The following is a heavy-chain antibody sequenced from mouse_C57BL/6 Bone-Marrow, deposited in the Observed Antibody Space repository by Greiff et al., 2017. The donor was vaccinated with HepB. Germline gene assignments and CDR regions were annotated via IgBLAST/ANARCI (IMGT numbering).Heavy chain of an antibody. CDR2: IRSKSNNYAT. Sequence: EVQLVESGGGLVQPKGSLILSCAASGFSFNTYAMNWVRQAPGKGLEWVARIRSKSNNYATYYADSVKDRFTISRDDSESMLYLQMNNLKTEDTAMYYCVTYYGNRVDYWGQGTSVTVSS. D-gene: IGHD2-10*01. CDR3: VTYYGNRVDY. CDR1: GFSFNTYA. J-gene: IGHJ4*01. V-gene: IGHV10-1*01.